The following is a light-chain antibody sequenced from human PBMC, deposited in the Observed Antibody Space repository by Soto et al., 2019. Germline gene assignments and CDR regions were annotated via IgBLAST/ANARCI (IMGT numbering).Light chain of an antibody. CDR1: QSVSSN. CDR3: QHYNNWPFT. V-gene: IGKV3-15*01. J-gene: IGKJ4*01. CDR2: GAS. Sequence: EIVLTQSPAILSVSQGERATLSCRASQSVSSNLAWYQQKPGQAPRLLIFGASTRATGIPARFSGSGSGTEFTLTISSLQSEDFAVYYCQHYNNWPFTFGGGTKVDIK.